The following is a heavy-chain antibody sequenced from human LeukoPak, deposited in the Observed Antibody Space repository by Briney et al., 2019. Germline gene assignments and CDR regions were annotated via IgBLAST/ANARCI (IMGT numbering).Heavy chain of an antibody. V-gene: IGHV5-51*01. CDR3: PRAYYDILTGQDTFDI. J-gene: IGHJ3*02. CDR2: IYPGDSDT. CDR1: GYTFTTYW. D-gene: IGHD3-9*01. Sequence: GESLKISCKGSGYTFTTYWIGWVRQMSGKRLEWMGIIYPGDSDTRYSPSFQGQVTISADNSINTAYLQWSSLKASDTAVYYCPRAYYDILTGQDTFDIWGQGTMVTVSS.